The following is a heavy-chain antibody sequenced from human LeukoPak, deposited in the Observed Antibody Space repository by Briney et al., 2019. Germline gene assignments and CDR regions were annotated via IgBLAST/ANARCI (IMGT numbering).Heavy chain of an antibody. V-gene: IGHV1-69*13. J-gene: IGHJ4*02. CDR2: IIPIFGTA. CDR1: GGTFSSYA. Sequence: GASVKVSCKASGGTFSSYAISWVRQAPGQGLEWMGGIIPIFGTANYAQKFQGRVTITADESTSTAYMELSSLRSEDTAVYYCARAFWSGYIFDYWGQGTLVTVSS. D-gene: IGHD3-3*01. CDR3: ARAFWSGYIFDY.